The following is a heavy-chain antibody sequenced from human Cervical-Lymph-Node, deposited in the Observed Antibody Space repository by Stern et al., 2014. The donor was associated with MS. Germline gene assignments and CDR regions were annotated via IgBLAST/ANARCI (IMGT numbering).Heavy chain of an antibody. Sequence: QVQLVQSGAEVKKPGSSVKVSCKASGGTFSSYAISWVRQAPGQGLEWMGGIIPIFGTGNYAQKFQGRVTINADESTSTAYMELSSLRSEDTAVYYCARGPPNYGDFRRGLYNWFDPWGQGTLVTVSS. J-gene: IGHJ5*02. V-gene: IGHV1-69*01. D-gene: IGHD4-17*01. CDR1: GGTFSSYA. CDR3: ARGPPNYGDFRRGLYNWFDP. CDR2: IIPIFGTG.